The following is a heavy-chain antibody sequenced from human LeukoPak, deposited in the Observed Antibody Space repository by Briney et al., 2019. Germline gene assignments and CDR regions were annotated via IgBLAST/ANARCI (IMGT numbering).Heavy chain of an antibody. CDR2: ISAYNGNT. J-gene: IGHJ4*02. D-gene: IGHD2-2*03. CDR3: ARDIRVGYCSSTSCYFLDY. Sequence: ASVKVSCKASGYTLTSYGISWVRQAPGQGLEWMGWISAYNGNTNYAQKLQGRVTMTTDTSTSTAYMELRSLRSDDTAVYYCARDIRVGYCSSTSCYFLDYWGQGTLVTVSS. CDR1: GYTLTSYG. V-gene: IGHV1-18*01.